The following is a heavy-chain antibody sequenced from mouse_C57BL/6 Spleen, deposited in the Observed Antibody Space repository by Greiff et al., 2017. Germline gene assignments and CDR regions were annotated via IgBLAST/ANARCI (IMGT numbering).Heavy chain of an antibody. V-gene: IGHV1-63*01. J-gene: IGHJ2*01. CDR1: GYTFTSYW. CDR2: IYPGGGYT. D-gene: IGHD1-1*01. CDR3: TVGASCNFDY. Sequence: VQLQQSGAELVRPGASVKMSCKASGYTFTSYWMGWVKQRPGHGLEWIGEIYPGGGYTNYNGKFKGKATLTADKSSSTAYMQLSSLTSEDSAIYYCTVGASCNFDYWGKGTTLTVSS.